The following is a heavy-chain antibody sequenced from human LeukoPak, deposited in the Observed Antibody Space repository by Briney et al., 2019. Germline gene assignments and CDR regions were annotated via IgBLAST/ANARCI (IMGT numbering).Heavy chain of an antibody. CDR3: ARGGPYYNWFDP. V-gene: IGHV3-30*04. D-gene: IGHD1-26*01. J-gene: IGHJ5*02. CDR2: ISYDGSNK. Sequence: GGSLRLSCAASGFTFSSYAMHWARQAPGKGLEWVAVISYDGSNKYYADSVKGRFTISRDNSKNTLYLQMNSLRAEDTAVYYCARGGPYYNWFDPWGQGTLVTVSS. CDR1: GFTFSSYA.